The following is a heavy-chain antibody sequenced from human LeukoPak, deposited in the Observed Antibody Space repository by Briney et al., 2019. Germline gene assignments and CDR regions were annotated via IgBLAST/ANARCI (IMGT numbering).Heavy chain of an antibody. CDR2: ISYDGSNK. D-gene: IGHD3-10*01. CDR1: GFTFSSYG. CDR3: AKVGEANGSGSYLDY. J-gene: IGHJ4*02. Sequence: TGGSLRLSCAASGFTFSSYGMHWVRQAPGKGLEWVAVISYDGSNKYYADSVKGRFTISRDNSKNTLYLQMNSLRAEDTAVYYCAKVGEANGSGSYLDYWGQGTLVTVSS. V-gene: IGHV3-30*18.